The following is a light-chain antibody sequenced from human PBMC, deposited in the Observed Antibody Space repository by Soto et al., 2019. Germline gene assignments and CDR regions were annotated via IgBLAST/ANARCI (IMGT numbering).Light chain of an antibody. CDR3: QQYDTWPPT. CDR2: DAS. CDR1: QSVSSE. V-gene: IGKV3-15*01. Sequence: EIVMTQSPATLSVSPGERVTLSCRASQSVSSELAWYQQKPGQAPSLLIFDASTRATGIPARFSGSGSGTEFTLSISSLQSEDFAVYCCQQYDTWPPTFGQGTKVEIE. J-gene: IGKJ1*01.